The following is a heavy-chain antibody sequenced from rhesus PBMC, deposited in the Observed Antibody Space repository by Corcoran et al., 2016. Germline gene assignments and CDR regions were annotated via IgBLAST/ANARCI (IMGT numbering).Heavy chain of an antibody. V-gene: IGHV4-65*01. Sequence: QVQLQESGPGLVKPSETLSLTCAVSGGSVRSSNWWSWIRQPPGKGLEWIGYISCSSGSASYNPSLTMRVTISTDTSKNQFSLRLSSVTAADTAVYYGARDLDTATVRDYWGQGVLVTVSS. CDR1: GGSVRSSNW. J-gene: IGHJ4*01. CDR3: ARDLDTATVRDY. CDR2: ISCSSGSA. D-gene: IGHD5-12*01.